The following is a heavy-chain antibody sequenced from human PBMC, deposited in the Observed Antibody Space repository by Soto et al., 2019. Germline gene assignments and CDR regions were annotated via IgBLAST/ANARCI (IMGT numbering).Heavy chain of an antibody. CDR1: GYTFTSYD. J-gene: IGHJ2*01. CDR3: ATVGLFTHHGYFDL. D-gene: IGHD3-22*01. Sequence: QVQLVQSGAEVKKPGASVKVSCKASGYTFTSYDMHWVRHAPGQGLEWMGKINPRGGSTSYAQKCRGRVTMARETSSSTVYIELSSMISEDTALYSCATVGLFTHHGYFDLWGRGTLVTVFS. CDR2: INPRGGST. V-gene: IGHV1-46*03.